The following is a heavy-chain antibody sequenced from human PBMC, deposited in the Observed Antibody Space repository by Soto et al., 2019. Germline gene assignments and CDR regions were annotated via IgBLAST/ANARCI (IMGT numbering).Heavy chain of an antibody. CDR3: TSTIFGVVIPGGYYYGMDV. D-gene: IGHD3-3*01. V-gene: IGHV3-49*03. J-gene: IGHJ6*02. Sequence: GGSLRLSCIASGFTFGDYAMSWFRQAPGKGLEWVGFFRSKVYGGTTEYAASVKGRFTISRDDSISIAYLQMNSLKTEDTAVYYCTSTIFGVVIPGGYYYGMDVWGQGTTVTVSS. CDR1: GFTFGDYA. CDR2: FRSKVYGGTT.